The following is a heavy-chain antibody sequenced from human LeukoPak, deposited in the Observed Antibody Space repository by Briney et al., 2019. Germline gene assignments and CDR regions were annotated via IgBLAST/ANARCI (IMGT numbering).Heavy chain of an antibody. CDR2: IIGSGGST. J-gene: IGHJ3*02. D-gene: IGHD6-13*01. CDR1: GSTFSSYA. V-gene: IGHV3-23*01. CDR3: AKDYYSSSWLAPDAFDI. Sequence: GGSLRPSCTASGSTFSSYAMSWVRKAPGKGLDWVSSIIGSGGSTYYADSLKGRFTISRDNSENTLYLQINSLRAEDTAVYYCAKDYYSSSWLAPDAFDIWGQGTMVTGSS.